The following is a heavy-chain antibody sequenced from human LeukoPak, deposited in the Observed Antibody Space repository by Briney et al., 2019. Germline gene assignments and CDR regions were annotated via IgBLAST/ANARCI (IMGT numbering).Heavy chain of an antibody. CDR2: IYYSGST. J-gene: IGHJ5*02. CDR3: ARGGTTVTPGLLWFDP. V-gene: IGHV4-59*11. Sequence: SETLSLTCSVSGGSISSHYWSWIRQPPGKGLEWIGYIYYSGSTKYNPSLKSRVTISVDTSKNQFSLKLSSVTAADSAVYYCARGGTTVTPGLLWFDPWGQGTLVTVSS. CDR1: GGSISSHY. D-gene: IGHD4-17*01.